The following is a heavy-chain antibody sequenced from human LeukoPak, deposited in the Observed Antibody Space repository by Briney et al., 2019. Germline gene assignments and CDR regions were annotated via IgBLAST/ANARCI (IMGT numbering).Heavy chain of an antibody. CDR3: AKGYSSGWYNYYFDY. CDR1: GFTFSSYA. Sequence: GGSLRLSCAASGFTFSSYAMSWVRQAPGKGLEWVSAISGSGGSTYYADSVKGRFTISRDNSKNTLYLQMNSLRAEDTAVYYCAKGYSSGWYNYYFDYWGQGTLVTVSS. CDR2: ISGSGGST. D-gene: IGHD6-19*01. V-gene: IGHV3-23*01. J-gene: IGHJ4*02.